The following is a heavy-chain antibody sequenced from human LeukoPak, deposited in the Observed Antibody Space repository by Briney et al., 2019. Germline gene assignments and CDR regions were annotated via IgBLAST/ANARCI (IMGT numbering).Heavy chain of an antibody. CDR3: ATDPFDSSGHDAFDI. V-gene: IGHV1-69-2*01. D-gene: IGHD3-22*01. Sequence: GASVIISCKVSGYTFTDYYMHWVQQAPGKGLEWMGLVDPEDGETIYAEKFQGRVTITADTSTDTAYMELSSLRSEDTAVYYCATDPFDSSGHDAFDIWGQGTMVTVSS. CDR2: VDPEDGET. J-gene: IGHJ3*02. CDR1: GYTFTDYY.